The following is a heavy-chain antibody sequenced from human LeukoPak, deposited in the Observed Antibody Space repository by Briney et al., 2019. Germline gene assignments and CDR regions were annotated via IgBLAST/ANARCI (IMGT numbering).Heavy chain of an antibody. Sequence: SETLSLTCAVYGGSFSVYYWRWVRQPPGKGLEWIGEISHSGSTNYNPSLKSRVTISVDTSKSQFSLKLTSVTAADTAVYYCARGPKQQLGRGWFDPWGQGTLVTVSS. CDR3: ARGPKQQLGRGWFDP. CDR2: ISHSGST. V-gene: IGHV4-34*01. CDR1: GGSFSVYY. J-gene: IGHJ5*02. D-gene: IGHD6-13*01.